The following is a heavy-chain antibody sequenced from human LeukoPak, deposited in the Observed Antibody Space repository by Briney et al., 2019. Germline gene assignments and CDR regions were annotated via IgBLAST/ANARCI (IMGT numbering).Heavy chain of an antibody. CDR1: GGSFSGYY. CDR2: INHSGST. Sequence: PSETLSLTCAVYGGSFSGYYWSWIRQPPGKGPEWIGEINHSGSTNYNPSLKSRVTISVDTSKNQFSLKLSSVTAADTAVYYCARAYSSGWGYYYYYYGMDVWGQGTTVTVSS. J-gene: IGHJ6*02. V-gene: IGHV4-34*01. D-gene: IGHD6-19*01. CDR3: ARAYSSGWGYYYYYYGMDV.